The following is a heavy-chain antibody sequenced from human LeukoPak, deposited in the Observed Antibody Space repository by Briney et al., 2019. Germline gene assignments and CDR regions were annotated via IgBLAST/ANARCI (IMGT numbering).Heavy chain of an antibody. CDR1: GGSISSGSYY. CDR3: ARLFGYFDY. Sequence: SETLSLTCTVSGGSISSGSYYWSWLRQPAGRGLEWIGRIYTSGSTNYNPSLKSRVTISVDTSKNQFSLKLSSVTAADTAVYYCARLFGYFDYWGQGILVTVSS. D-gene: IGHD3-10*01. V-gene: IGHV4-61*02. J-gene: IGHJ4*02. CDR2: IYTSGST.